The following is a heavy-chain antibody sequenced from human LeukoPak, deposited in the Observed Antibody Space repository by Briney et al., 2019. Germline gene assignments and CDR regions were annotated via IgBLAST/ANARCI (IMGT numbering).Heavy chain of an antibody. J-gene: IGHJ6*03. CDR1: GGTFSSYA. CDR2: IIPILGIA. CDR3: ARGFKYCSSTSCYNVPDYYYYYIDV. Sequence: ASVKVSCKASGGTFSSYAISWVRQAPGQGLEWMGRIIPILGIANYAQKFQGRVTITADKSTSTAYMELSSLRSEDTAVYYCARGFKYCSSTSCYNVPDYYYYYIDVWGKGTTVTVSS. D-gene: IGHD2-2*02. V-gene: IGHV1-69*04.